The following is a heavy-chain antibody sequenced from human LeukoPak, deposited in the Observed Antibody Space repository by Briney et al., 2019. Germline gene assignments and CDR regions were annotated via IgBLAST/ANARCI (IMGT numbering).Heavy chain of an antibody. Sequence: GGSLRLSCAASGFTFSSYSMNWVRQAPGKGLEWVSSISSSSSYIYYADSVKGRFTISRDNAKNSLYLQMNSLRAEDTAVYYCARDRDMATSGFFDYWGQGTLVTVSS. J-gene: IGHJ4*02. CDR3: ARDRDMATSGFFDY. D-gene: IGHD5-24*01. CDR1: GFTFSSYS. V-gene: IGHV3-21*01. CDR2: ISSSSSYI.